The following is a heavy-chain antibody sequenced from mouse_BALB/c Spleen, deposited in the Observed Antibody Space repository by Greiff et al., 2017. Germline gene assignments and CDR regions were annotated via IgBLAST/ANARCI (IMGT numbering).Heavy chain of an antibody. J-gene: IGHJ3*01. Sequence: EVKLQQSGAELVRSGASVKLSCTASGFNIKDYYMHWVKQRPEQGLEWIGWIDPENGDTEYAPKFQGKATMTADTSSNTAYLQLSSLTSEDTAVYYCNARPYDPTFAYWGQGTLVTVSA. D-gene: IGHD2-3*01. CDR3: NARPYDPTFAY. V-gene: IGHV14-4*02. CDR2: IDPENGDT. CDR1: GFNIKDYY.